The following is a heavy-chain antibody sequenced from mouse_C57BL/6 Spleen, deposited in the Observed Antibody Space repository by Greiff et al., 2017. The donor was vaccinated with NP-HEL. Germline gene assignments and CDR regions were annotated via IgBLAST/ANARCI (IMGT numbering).Heavy chain of an antibody. Sequence: QVQLKQSGAELVKPGASVKLSCKASGYTFTEYTIHWVKQRSGQGLEWIGWFYPGSGSIKYNEKFKDKATLTAAKSSSTVYMELSRLTSEDSAVYYCARHEGITYYFDYWGQGTTLTVSS. CDR3: ARHEGITYYFDY. CDR2: FYPGSGSI. D-gene: IGHD1-2*01. CDR1: GYTFTEYT. V-gene: IGHV1-62-2*01. J-gene: IGHJ2*01.